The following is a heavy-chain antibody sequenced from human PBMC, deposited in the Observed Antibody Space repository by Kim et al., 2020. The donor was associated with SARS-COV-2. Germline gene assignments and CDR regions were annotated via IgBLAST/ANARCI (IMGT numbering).Heavy chain of an antibody. CDR3: ARLIWFGDLEGWFDP. CDR1: GGSISSSSYY. D-gene: IGHD3-10*01. J-gene: IGHJ5*02. Sequence: SETLSLTCTVSGGSISSSSYYWGWIRQPPGKGLEWIGSIYYSGSTYYNPSLKSRVTISVDTSKNQFSLKLSSVTAADTAVYYCARLIWFGDLEGWFDPWGQGTLVTVSS. V-gene: IGHV4-39*01. CDR2: IYYSGST.